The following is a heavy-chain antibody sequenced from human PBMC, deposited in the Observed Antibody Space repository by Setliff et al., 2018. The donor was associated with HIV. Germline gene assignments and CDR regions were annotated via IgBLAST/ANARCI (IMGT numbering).Heavy chain of an antibody. D-gene: IGHD6-13*01. CDR3: AGSYGSSWFGPFDY. CDR1: GASISSSSYS. Sequence: SETLSLTCSVSGASISSSSYSWGWIRQPPGKGLEWIGSLYSSGRTYYKSSLKSRVTISVDTSRNQISLRLDSLTAADTAIYYCAGSYGSSWFGPFDYWGQGTLVTVSS. CDR2: LYSSGRT. J-gene: IGHJ4*02. V-gene: IGHV4-39*01.